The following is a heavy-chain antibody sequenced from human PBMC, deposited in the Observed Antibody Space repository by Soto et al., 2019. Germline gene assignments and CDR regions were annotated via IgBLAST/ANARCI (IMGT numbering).Heavy chain of an antibody. CDR1: VGSFSGHY. V-gene: IGHV4-34*01. CDR2: INHSGST. Sequence: SSETLSLTCAVYVGSFSGHYWSWIRQPPGKGLEWIGEINHSGSTYYNPSLKSRVTISVDTSKNQFSLKLSSVTAADTAVYYCACFFSGGYGYGFYYYGMDVGGQGTTVTSP. D-gene: IGHD5-18*01. J-gene: IGHJ6*02. CDR3: ACFFSGGYGYGFYYYGMDV.